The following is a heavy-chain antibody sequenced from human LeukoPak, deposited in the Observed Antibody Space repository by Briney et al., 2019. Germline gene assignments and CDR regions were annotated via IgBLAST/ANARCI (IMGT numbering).Heavy chain of an antibody. CDR2: IIPIFGTA. CDR3: ASQQRAYYYDSGGYYEPYWFDP. D-gene: IGHD3-22*01. V-gene: IGHV1-69*05. CDR1: GGTFSSYT. J-gene: IGHJ5*02. Sequence: ASVKVSCKASGGTFSSYTISWVRQAPGQGLEWMGRIIPIFGTANYAQKFQGRVTITTDESTSTAYMELSSLRSEDTAVYYCASQQRAYYYDSGGYYEPYWFDPWGQETLVTVSS.